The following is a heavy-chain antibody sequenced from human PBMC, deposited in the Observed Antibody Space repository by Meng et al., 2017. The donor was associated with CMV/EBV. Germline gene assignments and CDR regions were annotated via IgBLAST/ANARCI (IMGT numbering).Heavy chain of an antibody. Sequence: GGSLRLSCAASGFTFSSYWMSWVRQAPGKGLEWVANIKQDGSEKYYVDSVKGRITISRDNAKNSLYLQMHSLRAEDTAVYYCAREPTYYYGSGIYSYYYYGMDVWGQGTTVTVSS. CDR3: AREPTYYYGSGIYSYYYYGMDV. D-gene: IGHD3-10*01. CDR2: IKQDGSEK. CDR1: GFTFSSYW. V-gene: IGHV3-7*01. J-gene: IGHJ6*02.